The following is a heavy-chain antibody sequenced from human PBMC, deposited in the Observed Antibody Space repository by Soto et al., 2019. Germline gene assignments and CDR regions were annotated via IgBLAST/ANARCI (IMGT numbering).Heavy chain of an antibody. D-gene: IGHD6-13*01. V-gene: IGHV4-4*07. CDR2: IHVSGDT. Sequence: SETLSLTCTVSGASISSYLWSWIRQPAGKGLEWTGRIHVSGDTNYNPSLRSRVSMSVDTSMNQFSLRLSSVTAADTAMYFCAREEYSSSWYNWLDPWGQGTQVTVSS. CDR3: AREEYSSSWYNWLDP. CDR1: GASISSYL. J-gene: IGHJ5*02.